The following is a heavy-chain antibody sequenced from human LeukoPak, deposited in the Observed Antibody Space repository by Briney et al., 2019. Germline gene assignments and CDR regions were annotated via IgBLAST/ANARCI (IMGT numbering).Heavy chain of an antibody. D-gene: IGHD6-19*01. CDR3: ARQYSSLSSYDY. Sequence: PSETLSLTCTVSGGSISSYYWSWIRQPAGKGLEWIGRIYSSGGTNYNPSLKSRVTMSVDTSKNQVSLKLSSVAAADTAVYYCARQYSSLSSYDYWGQGTLVTVSS. V-gene: IGHV4-4*07. CDR2: IYSSGGT. J-gene: IGHJ4*02. CDR1: GGSISSYY.